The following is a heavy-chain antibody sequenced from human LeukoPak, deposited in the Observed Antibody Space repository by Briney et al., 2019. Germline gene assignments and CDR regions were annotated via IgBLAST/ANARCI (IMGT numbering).Heavy chain of an antibody. CDR1: GFTFEDYA. V-gene: IGHV3-9*01. CDR3: AKPPSSGWYRGDFDT. CDR2: ISWNSDHI. D-gene: IGHD6-19*01. Sequence: GRSLRLSCAASGFTFEDYAMHWVRQAPGKGLEWVSGISWNSDHIAYADSVKGRFTISRDSAKNYLYLQMNSLRPEDTALYYCAKPPSSGWYRGDFDTWGQGTMVTVSS. J-gene: IGHJ3*02.